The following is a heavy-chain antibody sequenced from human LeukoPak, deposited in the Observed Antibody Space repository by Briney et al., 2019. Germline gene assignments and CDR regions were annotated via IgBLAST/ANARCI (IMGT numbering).Heavy chain of an antibody. CDR2: IYYSGTT. V-gene: IGHV4-31*03. CDR3: ARAPRSSSYYMDA. CDR1: GGSISSGGHY. Sequence: PSQTLSLTCTVSGGSISSGGHYWGWIRQHPGKGLEWIGYIYYSGTTYYTPSLNSRVTISVDTSKNQFSLKLSSVTAADTAVYYCARAPRSSSYYMDAWGKGTTVTVSS. D-gene: IGHD6-6*01. J-gene: IGHJ6*03.